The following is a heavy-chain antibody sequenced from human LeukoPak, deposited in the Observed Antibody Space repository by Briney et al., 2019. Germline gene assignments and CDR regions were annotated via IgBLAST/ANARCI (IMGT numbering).Heavy chain of an antibody. CDR1: GFTFSSYW. CDR2: IKQDGSEK. J-gene: IGHJ4*02. V-gene: IGHV3-7*01. Sequence: GGSLRLSCVASGFTFSSYWMSWVRQAPGKGLEWVANIKQDGSEKYYVDSVKGRFTISRDNAKNSLYLQMNSLRAEDTAVYYCARASSGWSSLTFDYWGQGTLVTVSS. D-gene: IGHD6-19*01. CDR3: ARASSGWSSLTFDY.